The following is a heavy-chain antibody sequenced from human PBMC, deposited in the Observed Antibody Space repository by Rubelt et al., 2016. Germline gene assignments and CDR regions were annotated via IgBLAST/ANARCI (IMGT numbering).Heavy chain of an antibody. CDR1: GGSMRTYY. Sequence: QVQLQESGPGLVNPSETLSLTCTVSGGSMRTYYWSWIRQPPGKGLEWIGYIYYSGSTNYNPSLKSRVTISVDTSKNQFSLNLVAVSAADMAVYSCGGHGRRSCTGDCFAFDIWCPGRMVTVSS. J-gene: IGHJ3*02. CDR3: GGHGRRSCTGDCFAFDI. CDR2: IYYSGST. D-gene: IGHD2-8*01. V-gene: IGHV4-59*08.